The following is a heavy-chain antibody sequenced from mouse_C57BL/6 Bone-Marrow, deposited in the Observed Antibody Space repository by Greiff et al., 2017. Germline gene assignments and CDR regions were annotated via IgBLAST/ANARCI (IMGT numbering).Heavy chain of an antibody. CDR3: ARGGYDAWFAF. Sequence: QVQLQQSGPELVKPGASVKISCKASGYAFSSSWMNWVKQRPGKGLEWIGRIYPGDGDTNYNGKFKGKATLTADKSSSTAYMQLSSLTSEDSAVYFCARGGYDAWFAFWGQETLVTVSA. D-gene: IGHD2-2*01. CDR1: GYAFSSSW. CDR2: IYPGDGDT. J-gene: IGHJ3*01. V-gene: IGHV1-82*01.